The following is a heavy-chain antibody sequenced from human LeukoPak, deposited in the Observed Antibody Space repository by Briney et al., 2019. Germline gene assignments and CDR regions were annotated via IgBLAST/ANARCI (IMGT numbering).Heavy chain of an antibody. CDR1: GGTFRTYY. J-gene: IGHJ4*02. CDR3: ATRPGGSRWYGVFDF. CDR2: VYNSGSTNYS. Sequence: SETLSLTCIISGGTFRTYYWTWIRQPPGKGLEWIGYVYNSGSTNYSNYNPSLNGRVTMSVDTSKNQFSLKLTSVTPADTALYYCATRPGGSRWYGVFDFWSRGTLVTVSS. D-gene: IGHD6-13*01. V-gene: IGHV4-59*01.